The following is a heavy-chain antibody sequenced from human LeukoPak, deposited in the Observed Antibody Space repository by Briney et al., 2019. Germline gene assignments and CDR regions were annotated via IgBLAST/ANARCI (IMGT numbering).Heavy chain of an antibody. Sequence: ASVKVSCKASGGTFSSYAISWVRQAPGQGLEWMGGITPIFGTANYAQKFQGRVTITADESTSTAYMELSSLRSEDTAVYYCARDQWTGFDPWGQGTLVTVSS. V-gene: IGHV1-69*13. J-gene: IGHJ5*02. CDR3: ARDQWTGFDP. D-gene: IGHD6-19*01. CDR1: GGTFSSYA. CDR2: ITPIFGTA.